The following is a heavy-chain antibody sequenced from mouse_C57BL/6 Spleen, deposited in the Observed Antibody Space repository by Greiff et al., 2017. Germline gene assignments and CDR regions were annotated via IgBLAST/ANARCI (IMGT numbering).Heavy chain of an antibody. Sequence: VQLQQSGAELVRPGASVKLSCKASGYTFTDYYINWVKQRPGQGLEWIARIYPGSGNTYYNEKFKGKATLTAEKSSSTAYMQLSSLTSEDSAVYFCARFGYDEGWGQGTLVTVSA. CDR3: ARFGYDEG. CDR1: GYTFTDYY. V-gene: IGHV1-76*01. D-gene: IGHD2-2*01. J-gene: IGHJ3*02. CDR2: IYPGSGNT.